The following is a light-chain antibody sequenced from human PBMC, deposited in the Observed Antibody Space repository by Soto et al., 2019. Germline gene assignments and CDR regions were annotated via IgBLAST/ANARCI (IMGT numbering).Light chain of an antibody. CDR2: RND. Sequence: QSVLTQPPSTSGTPGQRVTISCSGRSSNIGSNYVYWYQQFPGTAPKLLIYRNDQRPSGVPDRFSGSKSDTSASLAISGLRSGDEADYYCAAWDNSLTNWVFGGGTKLTVL. CDR3: AAWDNSLTNWV. CDR1: SSNIGSNY. J-gene: IGLJ3*02. V-gene: IGLV1-47*01.